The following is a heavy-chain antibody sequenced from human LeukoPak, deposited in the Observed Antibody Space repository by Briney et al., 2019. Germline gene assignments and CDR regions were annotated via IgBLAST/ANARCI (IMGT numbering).Heavy chain of an antibody. V-gene: IGHV1-24*01. Sequence: SVTVSCKVSGSTLSDLSIHWVRQAPGKGLEYVGGSDPEDGETSHAQNFQGRVTMTENTSIDTAYMELSSLRSEDTAVYYCVTDRARLFWYFDLWGRGTLVTVSS. CDR3: VTDRARLFWYFDL. CDR1: GSTLSDLS. J-gene: IGHJ2*01. D-gene: IGHD2-21*02. CDR2: SDPEDGET.